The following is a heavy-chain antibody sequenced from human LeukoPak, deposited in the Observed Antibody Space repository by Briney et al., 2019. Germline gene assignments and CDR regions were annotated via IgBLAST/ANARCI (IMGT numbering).Heavy chain of an antibody. CDR3: ARRDPFDY. CDR1: GFTFSSYA. Sequence: PGGSLRLSCAASGFTFSSYAMSWVRQTPGKGLEWISFISTDSGTLYYADSEKGRFTISRDNAANSLYLQMNNLRDEDTAVYYCARRDPFDYWGQGTMVTVSS. CDR2: ISTDSGTL. J-gene: IGHJ4*02. V-gene: IGHV3-48*02.